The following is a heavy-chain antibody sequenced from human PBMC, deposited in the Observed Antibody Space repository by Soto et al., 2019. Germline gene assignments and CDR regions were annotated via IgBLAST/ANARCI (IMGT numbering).Heavy chain of an antibody. V-gene: IGHV4-31*03. CDR3: ARDLGDYYDSTHYGMDV. Sequence: TLSLTCTVSGGSISSGGYYWSWIRQHPGKGLEWIGYIYYSGSTYYNPSLKSRVTISVDTSKNQFSLKLSSVTAADTAVYYCARDLGDYYDSTHYGMDVWGQGTTVTVSS. D-gene: IGHD3-22*01. J-gene: IGHJ6*02. CDR1: GGSISSGGYY. CDR2: IYYSGST.